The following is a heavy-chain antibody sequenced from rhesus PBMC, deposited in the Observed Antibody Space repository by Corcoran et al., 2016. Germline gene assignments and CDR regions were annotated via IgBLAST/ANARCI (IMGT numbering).Heavy chain of an antibody. J-gene: IGHJ4*01. CDR3: ARDTYSGSYYTDY. Sequence: QVKLQQWGEGLVKPPETLPLTCAAYGGSSSGSYYWSWIRQPPGKGLEWIGYIYGNSASTNYHPSLKNRVPLLKDTSKNHFSLKLSSVTAADTAVYYCARDTYSGSYYTDYWGQGVLVTVSS. CDR1: GGSSSGSYY. V-gene: IGHV4-73*01. CDR2: IYGNSAST. D-gene: IGHD3-16*01.